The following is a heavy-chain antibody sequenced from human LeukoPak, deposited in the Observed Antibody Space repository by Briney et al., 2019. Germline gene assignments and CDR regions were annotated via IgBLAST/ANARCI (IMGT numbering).Heavy chain of an antibody. D-gene: IGHD3/OR15-3a*01. V-gene: IGHV4-38-2*02. J-gene: IGHJ4*02. CDR2: IYHSGSA. CDR3: ARDGLVSPYHFDF. Sequence: PSETLSLTCTVSGYSISSGYYWGWIRQPPGKGLEWIGSIYHSGSAYYNPSPKSRVTISVDTSKNQFSLKLSSATAADTAMYHCARDGLVSPYHFDFWGQGTLVTVSS. CDR1: GYSISSGYY.